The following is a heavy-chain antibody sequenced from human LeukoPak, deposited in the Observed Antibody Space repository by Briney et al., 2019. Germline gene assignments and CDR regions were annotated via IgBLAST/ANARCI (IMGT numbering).Heavy chain of an antibody. V-gene: IGHV4-34*01. Sequence: SETLSLTCAVYGGSFSGYYWSWIRQPPGKGLEWIGEINHSGSTNYNPSLKSRVTISVDTSKSQFSLKLSSVTAADTAVYYCARSSSSWYGAEWFDPWGQGTLVTVSS. CDR2: INHSGST. CDR1: GGSFSGYY. J-gene: IGHJ5*02. CDR3: ARSSSSWYGAEWFDP. D-gene: IGHD6-13*01.